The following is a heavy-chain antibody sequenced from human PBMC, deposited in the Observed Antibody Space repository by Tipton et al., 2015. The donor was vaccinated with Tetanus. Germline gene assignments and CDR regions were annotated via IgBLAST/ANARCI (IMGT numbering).Heavy chain of an antibody. D-gene: IGHD1-1*01. CDR2: INHSGNT. CDR1: GASFSDYY. CDR3: VTVNFPNSYHYGMDV. J-gene: IGHJ6*02. V-gene: IGHV4-34*01. Sequence: LRLSCAVYGASFSDYYWSWIRQAPGKGLEWIGEINHSGNTNHNPSLKSRVTLSVDTSKNQFSLKLNSVTAADTAMYYCVTVNFPNSYHYGMDVWGQGTTVTVSS.